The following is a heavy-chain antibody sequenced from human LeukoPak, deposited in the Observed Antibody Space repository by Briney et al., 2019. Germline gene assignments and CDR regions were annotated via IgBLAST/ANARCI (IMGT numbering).Heavy chain of an antibody. Sequence: PGGSLRLSCAASGFTFSSYSMNWVRQAPGKGLEWVSSISSSSSYIYYADSVKGRFTISRDNAKNSLYLQMNSLRAEDTAVYYCARVPVGATMEEYFQHWGQGTLVTVSS. J-gene: IGHJ1*01. CDR3: ARVPVGATMEEYFQH. CDR1: GFTFSSYS. D-gene: IGHD1-26*01. V-gene: IGHV3-21*01. CDR2: ISSSSSYI.